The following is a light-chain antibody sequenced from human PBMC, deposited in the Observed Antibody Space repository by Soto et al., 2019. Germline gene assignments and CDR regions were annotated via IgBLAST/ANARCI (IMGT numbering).Light chain of an antibody. CDR2: GAS. Sequence: EIVLTQSPGTLSLSPGERATLSCRASQSVSSSHLAWYQQKRGQAPRLLIFGASSRATGIPDRFSGSGSGTDFILTISRLEYEDFPVYYCQQYGNPPYTFGQGTELEIK. CDR3: QQYGNPPYT. J-gene: IGKJ2*01. CDR1: QSVSSSH. V-gene: IGKV3-20*01.